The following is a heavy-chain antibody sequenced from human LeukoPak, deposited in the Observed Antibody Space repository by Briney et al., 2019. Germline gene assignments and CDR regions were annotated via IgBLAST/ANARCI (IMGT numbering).Heavy chain of an antibody. CDR1: GFTFSIYN. V-gene: IGHV3-23*01. CDR3: AKSGVGEVGVPNAMLRYFDWLYTAFDI. D-gene: IGHD3-9*01. CDR2: ISGSGGST. J-gene: IGHJ3*02. Sequence: TGGSLRLSCAASGFTFSIYNMNWVRQAPGKGLEWVSAISGSGGSTYYADSVKGRFTISRDNSKNTLYLQMNSLRAEDTAVYYCAKSGVGEVGVPNAMLRYFDWLYTAFDIWGQGTMVTVSS.